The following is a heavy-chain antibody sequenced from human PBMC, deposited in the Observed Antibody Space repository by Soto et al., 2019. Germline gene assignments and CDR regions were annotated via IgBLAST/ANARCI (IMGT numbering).Heavy chain of an antibody. CDR1: GFTFSSFL. Sequence: GGSLRLSCAASGFTFSSFLMHWVRQAPGKGLVWVSRINSDGSSTSYADSVKGRFTISRDNAKNTLYLQINSLRAANTAVYYYASGSTSSRYPGSIIYWGQGTLVTVSS. J-gene: IGHJ4*02. V-gene: IGHV3-74*01. D-gene: IGHD2-2*01. CDR3: ASGSTSSRYPGSIIY. CDR2: INSDGSST.